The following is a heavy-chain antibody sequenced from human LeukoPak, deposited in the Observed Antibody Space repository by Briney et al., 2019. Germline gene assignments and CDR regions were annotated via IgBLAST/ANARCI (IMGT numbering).Heavy chain of an antibody. J-gene: IGHJ4*02. Sequence: PGGSLRLSCAASGFTFSRYSMNWVRQAPGKGLEWVSSISSSSSYVYYADSVKGRFTISRDNAENSLYLQMNSLRAEDTAVYYCARAKDSTIFGVVIPYWGQGTLVTVSS. D-gene: IGHD3-3*01. CDR1: GFTFSRYS. CDR2: ISSSSSYV. CDR3: ARAKDSTIFGVVIPY. V-gene: IGHV3-21*01.